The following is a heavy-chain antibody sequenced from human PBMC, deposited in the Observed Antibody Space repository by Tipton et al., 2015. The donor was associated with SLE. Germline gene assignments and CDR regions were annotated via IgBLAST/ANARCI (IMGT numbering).Heavy chain of an antibody. Sequence: TLSLTCAVYGGSFSGYYWSWIRQPPGKGLEWIGEINHSGSTNYNPSLKSRVTISVDTSKNQFSLKLSSVTAADTAVYYCARERYSSSSRDAFDIWGQGTMVTVSS. D-gene: IGHD6-6*01. J-gene: IGHJ3*02. CDR2: INHSGST. CDR3: ARERYSSSSRDAFDI. CDR1: GGSFSGYY. V-gene: IGHV4-34*01.